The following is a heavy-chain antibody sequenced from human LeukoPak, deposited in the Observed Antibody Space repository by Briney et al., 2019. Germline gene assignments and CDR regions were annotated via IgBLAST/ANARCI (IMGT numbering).Heavy chain of an antibody. V-gene: IGHV7-4-1*02. CDR1: GYTFTRYA. J-gene: IGHJ4*02. Sequence: ASVKVSCKASGYTFTRYAMNWLRQAPGQGLEWMGWINTNTGNPTYAQGFTGRFVFSLDTSVSTAYLQISSLKAEDTAVYYCARVRNYDFWSGYYYYFDYWGQGTLVTVSS. CDR2: INTNTGNP. CDR3: ARVRNYDFWSGYYYYFDY. D-gene: IGHD3-3*01.